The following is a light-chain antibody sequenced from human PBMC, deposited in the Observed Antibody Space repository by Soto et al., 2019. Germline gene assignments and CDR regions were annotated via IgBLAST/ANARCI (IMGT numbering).Light chain of an antibody. CDR2: KAS. CDR1: QSISAS. J-gene: IGKJ1*01. Sequence: DIQMTQSPSTLSASVGDRVTITCRASQSISASLAWYQQKPGKAPKPLIYKASSLDTGVPSRFSGSGSGTEFTLTISSLQPDDFAPYFCQHKATFGQGTKVEIK. V-gene: IGKV1-5*03. CDR3: QHKAT.